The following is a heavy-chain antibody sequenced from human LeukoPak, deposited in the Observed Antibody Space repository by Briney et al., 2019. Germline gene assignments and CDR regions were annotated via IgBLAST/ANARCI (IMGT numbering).Heavy chain of an antibody. CDR2: IYPGDSDT. D-gene: IGHD3-10*01. V-gene: IGHV5-51*01. J-gene: IGHJ5*02. CDR3: ARSSGSGSYSDWFDP. CDR1: GYNFISYW. Sequence: GESLKISCKGSGYNFISYWLGWVRQMPGKGLEGMGIIYPGDSDTRYSPSFQGQVTISADKYLSTAYLQWNGLKASDTAMYYCARSSGSGSYSDWFDPWGQGTLVTVSS.